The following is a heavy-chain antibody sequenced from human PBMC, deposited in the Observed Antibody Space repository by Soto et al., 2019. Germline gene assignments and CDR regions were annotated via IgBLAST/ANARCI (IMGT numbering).Heavy chain of an antibody. J-gene: IGHJ4*02. CDR3: ASIAAVARVGGVDY. CDR1: GGSISSGGYY. CDR2: IYYSGST. V-gene: IGHV4-31*03. Sequence: QVQLQESGPGLVKPSQTLSLTCTVSGGSISSGGYYWSWIRQHPGKGLEWIGYIYYSGSTYYNPSLKSRVTISVDTSKNQFSLKLSSVPAADTAVYYCASIAAVARVGGVDYWGQGTLVTVSS. D-gene: IGHD6-19*01.